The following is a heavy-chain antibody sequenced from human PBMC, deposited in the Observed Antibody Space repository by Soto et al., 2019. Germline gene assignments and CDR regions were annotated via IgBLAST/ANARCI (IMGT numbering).Heavy chain of an antibody. V-gene: IGHV3-21*01. J-gene: IGHJ4*02. CDR1: GFTFSSYS. CDR3: ARGIHYYDGSGYHGY. Sequence: EVQLVESGGGLVKPGGSLRLSCAASGFTFSSYSMNWVRQAQGKGLEWVSSISSSSSYIYYADSVKGQFRNSRDNAKNSLYLQRNSLRAEDTAVYYCARGIHYYDGSGYHGYWGQGTLVTVSS. CDR2: ISSSSSYI. D-gene: IGHD3-22*01.